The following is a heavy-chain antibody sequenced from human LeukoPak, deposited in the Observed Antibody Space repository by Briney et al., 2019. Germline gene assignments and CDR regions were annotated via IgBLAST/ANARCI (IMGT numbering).Heavy chain of an antibody. CDR3: ARHIGIAAAGHLNWFDP. Sequence: GSLRLSCAASGFTFSNYGMNWVRQAPGKGLEWIGEINHSGSTNYNPSLKSRVTISVDTSKNQFSLKLSSVTAADTAVYYCARHIGIAAAGHLNWFDPWGQGTLVTVSS. CDR2: INHSGST. D-gene: IGHD6-13*01. V-gene: IGHV4-34*01. J-gene: IGHJ5*02. CDR1: GFTFSNYG.